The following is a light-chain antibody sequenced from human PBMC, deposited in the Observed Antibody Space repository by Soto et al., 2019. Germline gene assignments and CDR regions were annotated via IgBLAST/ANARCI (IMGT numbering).Light chain of an antibody. J-gene: IGLJ2*01. Sequence: QAVVTQTPSASGAPGQRVTISCSGSSSNIGSNYVYWYQNLPGTAPKLLIYRNNQRPSGVPDRFSGSKSGTSVSLAISGLRSEDEADYYCAAWDDSLSGHVVFGGGTKVTVL. V-gene: IGLV1-47*01. CDR2: RNN. CDR3: AAWDDSLSGHVV. CDR1: SSNIGSNY.